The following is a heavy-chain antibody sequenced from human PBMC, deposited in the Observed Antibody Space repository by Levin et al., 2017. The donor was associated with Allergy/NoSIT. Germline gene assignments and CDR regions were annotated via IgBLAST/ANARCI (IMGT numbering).Heavy chain of an antibody. J-gene: IGHJ5*02. D-gene: IGHD3-16*02. V-gene: IGHV3-74*03. CDR3: VQGSWYTGSNPYWFAP. Sequence: GESLKISCAASGFTFSNFWMHWVRQAAGKGLVWVSRIDSDGSSKAYADSVKGRFTISRDNAKNTLYLQMSSLRAEDTAVYFCVQGSWYTGSNPYWFAPWGQGTLVTVSS. CDR2: IDSDGSSK. CDR1: GFTFSNFW.